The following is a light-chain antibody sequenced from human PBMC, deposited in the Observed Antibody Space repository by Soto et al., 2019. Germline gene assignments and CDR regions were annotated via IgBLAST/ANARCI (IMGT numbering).Light chain of an antibody. CDR2: EGT. CDR3: CSYAASSPHWV. Sequence: QSALTQPASVSGSPGQSVTISCTGTSSDIGSHNFVSWFQQHPGRVPKPIIYEGTKRPLGVSNRFSGSKSGNSASLTISGLQAEDEADYYCCSYAASSPHWVFGGGTKLTVL. J-gene: IGLJ3*02. CDR1: SSDIGSHNF. V-gene: IGLV2-23*01.